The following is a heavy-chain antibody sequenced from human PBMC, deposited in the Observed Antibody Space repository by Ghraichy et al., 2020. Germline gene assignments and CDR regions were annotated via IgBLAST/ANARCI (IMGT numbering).Heavy chain of an antibody. D-gene: IGHD3-10*01. CDR2: ISSSSSTI. J-gene: IGHJ4*02. Sequence: GGSLRLSCAASGFTFSSYSMNWVRQAPGKGLEWVSYISSSSSTIYYADSVKGRFTISRDNAKNSLYLQMNSLRDEDTAVYYCARWYYYGSGSPGEKRGSSYFDYWGQGTLVTVSS. V-gene: IGHV3-48*02. CDR3: ARWYYYGSGSPGEKRGSSYFDY. CDR1: GFTFSSYS.